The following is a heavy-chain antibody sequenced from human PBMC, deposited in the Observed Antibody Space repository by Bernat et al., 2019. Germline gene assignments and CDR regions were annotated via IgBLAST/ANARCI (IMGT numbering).Heavy chain of an antibody. Sequence: QVQLQQWGAGLLKPSETLSLTCAVYGGSFSGYYWSWIRQPPGKGLEWIGEINHSGSTNYNPSLKSRVTISVDTSKNQFSLKLSSVTAADTAVYYCARASLWQRRGALDVWGQGTMVTVSS. CDR2: INHSGST. CDR1: GGSFSGYY. CDR3: ARASLWQRRGALDV. J-gene: IGHJ3*01. D-gene: IGHD3-10*01. V-gene: IGHV4-34*01.